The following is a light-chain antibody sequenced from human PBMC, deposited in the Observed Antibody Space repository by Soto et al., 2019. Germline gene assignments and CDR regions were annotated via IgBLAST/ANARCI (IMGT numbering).Light chain of an antibody. CDR3: QQYNSYWT. CDR1: QSISRW. Sequence: ILMTQSPARLSASQGDRVTKTVRASQSISRWLAWYQEKPGKAPKVLIYDASNLESGVPSRFSGSGSGTEFTLTISRLQPDDFATYYCQQYNSYWTFGQGTKVDI. J-gene: IGKJ1*01. CDR2: DAS. V-gene: IGKV1-5*01.